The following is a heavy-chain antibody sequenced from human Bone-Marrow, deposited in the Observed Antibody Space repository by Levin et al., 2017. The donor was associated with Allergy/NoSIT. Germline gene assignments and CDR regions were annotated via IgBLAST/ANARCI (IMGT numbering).Heavy chain of an antibody. V-gene: IGHV3-7*01. D-gene: IGHD3-9*01. CDR1: GFTFSSYW. CDR2: IKQDGSEK. CDR3: ARFRYFDWLLYSFDY. J-gene: IGHJ4*02. Sequence: GESLKISCAASGFTFSSYWMSWVRQAPGKGLEWVANIKQDGSEKYYVDSVKGRFTISRDNAKNSLYLQMNSLRAEDTAVYYCARFRYFDWLLYSFDYWGQGTLVTVSS.